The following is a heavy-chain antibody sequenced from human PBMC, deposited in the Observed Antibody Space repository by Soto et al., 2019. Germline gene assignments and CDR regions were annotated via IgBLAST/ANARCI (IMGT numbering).Heavy chain of an antibody. D-gene: IGHD3-3*01. CDR2: ISPSNGQT. CDR3: ARVIMIFGVANLGSYFDY. Sequence: ASVNVSCKSSGYTFSNFGLSWVRQAPGQGLEWMGWISPSNGQTIYAQNFHGRVTMTTDTSTATAHMELRSLISDDTAVYYCARVIMIFGVANLGSYFDYWGQGTRVTVSS. CDR1: GYTFSNFG. J-gene: IGHJ4*02. V-gene: IGHV1-18*01.